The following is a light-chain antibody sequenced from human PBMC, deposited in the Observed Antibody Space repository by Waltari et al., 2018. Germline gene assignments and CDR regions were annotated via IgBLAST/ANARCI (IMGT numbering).Light chain of an antibody. CDR1: SSDVGGYNY. Sequence: QSALTQPASVSGSPGQSITISCTGTSSDVGGYNYVSWYQQHPGEAPKLMIYDVSNRPSAVSNRFSGSKSANSASMTIAGLQAEDEADYYCSSYTSSSLVFGGGTKLTVL. J-gene: IGLJ2*01. V-gene: IGLV2-14*03. CDR2: DVS. CDR3: SSYTSSSLV.